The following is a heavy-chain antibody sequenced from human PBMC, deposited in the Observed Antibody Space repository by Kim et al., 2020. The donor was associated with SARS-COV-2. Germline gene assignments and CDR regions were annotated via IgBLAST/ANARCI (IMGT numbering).Heavy chain of an antibody. D-gene: IGHD3-10*01. J-gene: IGHJ5*02. CDR2: IYKSGTA. V-gene: IGHV4-59*08. CDR1: GGSMSTYY. Sequence: SETLSLTCTVSGGSMSTYYWSWIRQAPGKGLEWIGYIYKSGTANYNPSLKSRVTMSVDSSKNQFSLRLGSVTAADTAVYYCARRLGVMVRGVIQDWLDPWGQGTLVTVSS. CDR3: ARRLGVMVRGVIQDWLDP.